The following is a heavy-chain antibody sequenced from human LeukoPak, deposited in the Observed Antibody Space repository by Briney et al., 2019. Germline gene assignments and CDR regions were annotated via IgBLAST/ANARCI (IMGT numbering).Heavy chain of an antibody. CDR2: INSDGKMT. Sequence: GGSLRLSCAASGFTFSSYWMDWVRQAPGKGLVWVSGINSDGKMTRYAESVKGRFTISRDNVKNTLYLQMNSLRAEDTSVYYCARVGSTDSPHAFDIWGQGTMVTVSS. V-gene: IGHV3-74*01. CDR3: ARVGSTDSPHAFDI. J-gene: IGHJ3*02. CDR1: GFTFSSYW. D-gene: IGHD2-21*02.